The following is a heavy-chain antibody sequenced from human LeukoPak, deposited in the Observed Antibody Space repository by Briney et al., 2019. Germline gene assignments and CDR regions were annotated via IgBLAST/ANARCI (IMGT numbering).Heavy chain of an antibody. CDR2: ISYDGSNK. CDR1: GFTFSSYG. V-gene: IGHV3-30*03. D-gene: IGHD4-17*01. Sequence: PGGSLRLSCAASGFTFSSYGMHWVRQAPGKGLEWVAVISYDGSNKYYADSVKGRFTISRDNSKNTLYLQMNSLRAEDTAVYYCARDGHREKTVTTDFQHWGQGTLVTVSS. CDR3: ARDGHREKTVTTDFQH. J-gene: IGHJ1*01.